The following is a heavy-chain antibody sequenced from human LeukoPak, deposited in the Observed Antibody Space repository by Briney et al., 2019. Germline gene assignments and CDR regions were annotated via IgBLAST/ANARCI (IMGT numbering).Heavy chain of an antibody. J-gene: IGHJ4*02. CDR3: AMYSSGWYKNY. V-gene: IGHV4-38-2*01. CDR1: GYSISSGYY. D-gene: IGHD6-19*01. CDR2: IYHSGST. Sequence: PSETLSLTCAVSGYSISSGYYWGWIRQPPGKGLEWMGSIYHSGSTYYNPSLKSRVTISVDTSKNQFSLKLTSVTAADTAVYYCAMYSSGWYKNYWGQGTLVTVSS.